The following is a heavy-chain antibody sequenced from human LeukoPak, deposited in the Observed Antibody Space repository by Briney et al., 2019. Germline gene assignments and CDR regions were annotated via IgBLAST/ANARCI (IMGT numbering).Heavy chain of an antibody. J-gene: IGHJ4*02. Sequence: GGSLGLSCAASGFTFSSYAMHWVRQAPGKGLEWVAVISYDGSNKYYADSVKGRFTISRDNSKNTLYLQMNSLRAEDTAVYYCAREYSGYSSGWYGYWGQGTLVTVSS. CDR3: AREYSGYSSGWYGY. V-gene: IGHV3-30-3*01. CDR2: ISYDGSNK. CDR1: GFTFSSYA. D-gene: IGHD6-19*01.